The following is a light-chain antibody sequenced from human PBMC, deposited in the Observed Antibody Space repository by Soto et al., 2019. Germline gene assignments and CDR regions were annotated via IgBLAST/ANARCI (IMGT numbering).Light chain of an antibody. V-gene: IGLV1-47*01. J-gene: IGLJ2*01. Sequence: QSALTQPPSASGTPGQRVTISCSGSSSNIGSNYVYWYQQLPGTAPKLLIYRNNQRPSGVPDRFSGSKSGTSASLAISGLRSEDEADYYCAAWDGSLSGVVFGGGTQLTVL. CDR2: RNN. CDR3: AAWDGSLSGVV. CDR1: SSNIGSNY.